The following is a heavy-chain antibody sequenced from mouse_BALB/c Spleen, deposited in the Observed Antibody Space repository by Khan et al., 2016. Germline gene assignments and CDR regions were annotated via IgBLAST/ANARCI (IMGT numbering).Heavy chain of an antibody. CDR1: GYSFTSYY. CDR2: IDPFNGGT. Sequence: VRLQQSGPELMKPGASVKISCKASGYSFTSYYMHWVKQSHGKSLEWIGYIDPFNGGTSYNQKFKGKATLTVDKSSSTAYMHLSSLTSEDSAVYYCASSTQSCYAMDYWGQGTSVTVSS. V-gene: IGHV1S135*01. J-gene: IGHJ4*01. CDR3: ASSTQSCYAMDY. D-gene: IGHD1-1*01.